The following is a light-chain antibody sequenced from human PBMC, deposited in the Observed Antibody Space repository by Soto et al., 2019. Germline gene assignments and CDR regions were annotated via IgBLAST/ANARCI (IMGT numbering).Light chain of an antibody. CDR1: QSVSSSY. CDR3: QQRSNWPPIT. Sequence: EIVLTQSPGTLSLSPGERATLSCRASQSVSSSYLAWYQQKPGQAPRLLIHGASNRAAGIPARCSGSGSGTDFTLTINSLEPENFAVYYCQQRSNWPPITFGQGNDWRL. V-gene: IGKV3D-20*02. J-gene: IGKJ5*01. CDR2: GAS.